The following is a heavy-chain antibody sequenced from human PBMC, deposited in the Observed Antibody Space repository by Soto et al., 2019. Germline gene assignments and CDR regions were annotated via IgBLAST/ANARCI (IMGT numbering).Heavy chain of an antibody. D-gene: IGHD3-10*01. CDR3: AKDFVRWFDP. J-gene: IGHJ5*02. Sequence: ASVKVSCKASGYTFTGYYIHWVRQAPGQGLEWMGWINPNSGGTDYAQKFQGWVTMTRDTSIRTAYMELSRLTADDTAVYYCAKDFVRWFDPWGQGTLVTVSS. V-gene: IGHV1-2*04. CDR2: INPNSGGT. CDR1: GYTFTGYY.